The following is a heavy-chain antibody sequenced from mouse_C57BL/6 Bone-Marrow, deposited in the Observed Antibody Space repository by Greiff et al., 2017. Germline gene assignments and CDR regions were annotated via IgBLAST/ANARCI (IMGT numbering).Heavy chain of an antibody. CDR2: MHPNGGSA. CDR1: GYTFTNYW. D-gene: IGHD2-4*01. J-gene: IGHJ4*01. CDR3: AKSYDYDDYTMDY. Sequence: VQLQQPGAELVKPGASVKLSCKASGYTFTNYWMHWVKQRPGQGLEWIGMMHPNGGSADDNEKIKSEATLSVDKSARTTYLDLSSLTSADSAVFYCAKSYDYDDYTMDYWGQGTSVTVSS. V-gene: IGHV1-64*01.